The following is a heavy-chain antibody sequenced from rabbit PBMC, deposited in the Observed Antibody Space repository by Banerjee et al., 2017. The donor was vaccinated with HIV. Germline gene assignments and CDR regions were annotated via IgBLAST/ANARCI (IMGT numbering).Heavy chain of an antibody. CDR3: ASRDAGNTYYRGL. D-gene: IGHD8-1*01. Sequence: QEQLEESGGDLVKPEGSLTLTCTASGFSFSNKYVMCWVRQAPGKGLEWIGCIYVGTSDTTYYASWAKGRFTISKTSSTTVTLQMTSLTAADTATYFCASRDAGNTYYRGLWGPGTLVTVS. CDR1: GFSFSNKYV. CDR2: IYVGTSDTT. J-gene: IGHJ4*01. V-gene: IGHV1S45*01.